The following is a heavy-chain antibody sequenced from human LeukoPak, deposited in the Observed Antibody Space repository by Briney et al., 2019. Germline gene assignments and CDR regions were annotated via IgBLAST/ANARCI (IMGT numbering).Heavy chain of an antibody. CDR1: GYTFTLYG. J-gene: IGHJ3*01. D-gene: IGHD6-13*01. CDR3: AREGQLVLFRDAFDV. CDR2: ISGYNGNT. V-gene: IGHV1-18*01. Sequence: ASVKVSCKASGYTFTLYGISWVRQAPGQGLEWMGWISGYNGNTYYAQKLQGRVAMTTDTSTNTAYMELRSLTSDDTAVYYCAREGQLVLFRDAFDVWGQGTVITVSS.